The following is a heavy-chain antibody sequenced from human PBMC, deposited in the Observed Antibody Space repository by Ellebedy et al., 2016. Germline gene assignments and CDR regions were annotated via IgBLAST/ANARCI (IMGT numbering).Heavy chain of an antibody. D-gene: IGHD5-18*01. CDR2: INHSGST. V-gene: IGHV4-34*01. CDR1: GGSFSGYY. J-gene: IGHJ4*02. Sequence: GSLRLSXAVYGGSFSGYYWSWIRQPPGKGLEWIGEINHSGSTNYNPSLKSRVTISVDTSKNQFSLKLSSVTATDTAVYYCASGYSYGLFDYWGQGTLVTVSS. CDR3: ASGYSYGLFDY.